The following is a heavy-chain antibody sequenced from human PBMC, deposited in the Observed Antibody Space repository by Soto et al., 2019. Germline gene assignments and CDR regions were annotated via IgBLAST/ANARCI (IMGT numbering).Heavy chain of an antibody. V-gene: IGHV1-8*01. CDR1: GYSFTTYD. CDR3: ARQWELSGYYYGMDV. CDR2: MSPNSGNT. D-gene: IGHD1-26*01. J-gene: IGHJ6*02. Sequence: ASVKVSCKASGYSFTTYDINWVRQDTGQGLEWMGWMSPNSGNTGYAQKFQGRVTMTRDTSISTAYMELSSLRSDDTAVYYCARQWELSGYYYGMDVWGQGTTVTVSS.